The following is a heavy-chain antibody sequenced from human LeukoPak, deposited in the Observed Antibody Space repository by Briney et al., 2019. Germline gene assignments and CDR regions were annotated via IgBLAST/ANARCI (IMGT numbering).Heavy chain of an antibody. J-gene: IGHJ5*02. CDR3: ARDPSYYGSGRTGRFDP. V-gene: IGHV4-4*07. Sequence: SETLSLTCTVSGGSISSYYWSWVRQPAGKGLGWIGRIYTSRSTNYNPSLKSPVTMSVDTSKNQFSLKLSSVTAADTAVYYWARDPSYYGSGRTGRFDPWGQGTLVTVSS. CDR1: GGSISSYY. D-gene: IGHD3-10*01. CDR2: IYTSRST.